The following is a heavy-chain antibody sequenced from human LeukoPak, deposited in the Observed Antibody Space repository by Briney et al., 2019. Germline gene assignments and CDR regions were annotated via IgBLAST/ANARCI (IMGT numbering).Heavy chain of an antibody. Sequence: GGSLRLSCAASGFTFSTYGMNWVRQAPGKGLEWVAVISYDGSNKYYADSVKGRFTISRDNSKNTLYLQMNNLRAEDTAVYYCAKRQSPIVGSYGMDVWGQGTTVTVSS. D-gene: IGHD1-26*01. CDR1: GFTFSTYG. CDR2: ISYDGSNK. J-gene: IGHJ6*02. V-gene: IGHV3-30*18. CDR3: AKRQSPIVGSYGMDV.